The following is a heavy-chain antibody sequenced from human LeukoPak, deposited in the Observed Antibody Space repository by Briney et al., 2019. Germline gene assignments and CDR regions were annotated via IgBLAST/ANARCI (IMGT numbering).Heavy chain of an antibody. J-gene: IGHJ4*02. CDR3: VTSSAVGGAQRAFDY. Sequence: ASVKVSCKASGYTFTGYYIHWVRQAPGQGLEWLGWINPNAGDPKYAQKFQGRVTVTRDTSISTAYMELSRLRSDDTAVYYCVTSSAVGGAQRAFDYWGQGTLVTVSS. D-gene: IGHD3-10*01. V-gene: IGHV1-2*02. CDR1: GYTFTGYY. CDR2: INPNAGDP.